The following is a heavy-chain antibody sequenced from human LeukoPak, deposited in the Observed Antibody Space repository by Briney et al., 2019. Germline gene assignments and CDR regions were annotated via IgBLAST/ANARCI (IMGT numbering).Heavy chain of an antibody. V-gene: IGHV4-30-4*01. Sequence: PSETLSLTCTVSGGSISSGDYYWSWIRQPPGKGLEWIGYIYYSGSTYYNPSLKSRVTISVDRSKNQFSLKLSSVTAADTAVYYCARVIYDSSGYYYFDYWGQGTLVTVSS. CDR2: IYYSGST. CDR3: ARVIYDSSGYYYFDY. J-gene: IGHJ4*02. D-gene: IGHD3-22*01. CDR1: GGSISSGDYY.